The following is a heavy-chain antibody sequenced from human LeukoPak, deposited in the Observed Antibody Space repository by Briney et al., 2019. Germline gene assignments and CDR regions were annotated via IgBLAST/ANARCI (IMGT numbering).Heavy chain of an antibody. CDR1: GFTFSSYA. CDR3: ARSRYSSSCLKG. D-gene: IGHD6-13*01. Sequence: PGGSLRLSCAASGFTFSSYAMHWVRQAPGKGLEYVSAISSNGGSTYYANSVKGRFTISRDNSKNTLYLQMGSLRAEDMAVYYCARSRYSSSCLKGWGQGTLVTVSS. V-gene: IGHV3-64*01. J-gene: IGHJ4*02. CDR2: ISSNGGST.